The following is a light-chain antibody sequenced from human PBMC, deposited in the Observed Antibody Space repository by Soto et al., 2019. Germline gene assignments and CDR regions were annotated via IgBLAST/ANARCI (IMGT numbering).Light chain of an antibody. CDR1: SSDVGGYNY. CDR2: DVS. CDR3: SSYTSSSTLVV. Sequence: QSVLNQPASVSGAPGQAVTIFCTGTSSDVGGYNYVSWYQQHPGKAPKLMIYDVSNRPSGVSNRFSGSKSGNTASLTISGLQAEDEADYYCSSYTSSSTLVVFGGGTK. V-gene: IGLV2-14*01. J-gene: IGLJ2*01.